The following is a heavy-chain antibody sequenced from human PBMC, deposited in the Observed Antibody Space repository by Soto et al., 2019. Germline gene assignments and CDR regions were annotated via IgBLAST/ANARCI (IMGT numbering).Heavy chain of an antibody. Sequence: EVQLVESGGGLVQPGGSLRLSCAASGFTFSSYSMNWVRQAPGKGLEWVSYINSGSSTIKYADSVKGRFTISRDNAKNSLYLQMNSLRAEDTAVYYCASGWGTLWPHDAFDIWGQGTMVTVSS. CDR1: GFTFSSYS. CDR3: ASGWGTLWPHDAFDI. CDR2: INSGSSTI. D-gene: IGHD3-16*01. J-gene: IGHJ3*02. V-gene: IGHV3-48*01.